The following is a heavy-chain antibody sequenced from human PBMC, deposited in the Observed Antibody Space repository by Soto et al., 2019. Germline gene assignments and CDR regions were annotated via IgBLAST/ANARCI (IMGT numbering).Heavy chain of an antibody. J-gene: IGHJ4*02. V-gene: IGHV3-30*03. D-gene: IGHD3-22*01. CDR1: GFTFSSSV. CDR3: TREAFEDDRGHYDY. CDR2: ISYGGNSK. Sequence: QVQLVESGGGVVQPGTSLRLSCAASGFTFSSSVMHWVRQAPGKGLEWMAIISYGGNSKYYADSVKGRFTISRDNSESTLYLQMNSLRVEDTAVYYCTREAFEDDRGHYDYWGQGALVSVSS.